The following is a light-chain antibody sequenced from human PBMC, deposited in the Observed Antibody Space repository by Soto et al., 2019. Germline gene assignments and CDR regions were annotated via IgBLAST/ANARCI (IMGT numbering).Light chain of an antibody. Sequence: EIVMTQSPATLSVSPGERATLSCRSSQSVSSSYLAWYQQKPGQAPRLLIYGASSRATGIPDRFSGSGPGTDFTLTIRRLEPEDFAVYYCQQYGSSPGLTCGGGTKGDIK. CDR3: QQYGSSPGLT. V-gene: IGKV3-20*01. J-gene: IGKJ4*01. CDR1: QSVSSSY. CDR2: GAS.